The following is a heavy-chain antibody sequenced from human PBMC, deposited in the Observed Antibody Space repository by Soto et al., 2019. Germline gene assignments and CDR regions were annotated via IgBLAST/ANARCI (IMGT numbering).Heavy chain of an antibody. J-gene: IGHJ6*02. CDR1: GFTFISYA. V-gene: IGHV3-30-3*01. D-gene: IGHD6-13*01. CDR3: AKDMVHSSSWQRYYYYGMDV. CDR2: ISYDGSNK. Sequence: PGGSLRLSCAASGFTFISYAMHWVRQAPVKGLEWVAVISYDGSNKYYADSVKGRFTISRDNSKNTLYLQMNRLRAEDTALYYCAKDMVHSSSWQRYYYYGMDVWGQGTPVTVSS.